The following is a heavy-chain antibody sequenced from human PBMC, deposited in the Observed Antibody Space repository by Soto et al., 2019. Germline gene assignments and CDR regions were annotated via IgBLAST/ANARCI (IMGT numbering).Heavy chain of an antibody. D-gene: IGHD6-6*01. V-gene: IGHV4-4*03. Sequence: PPETLSLTCAVSGGSISSSNWWSWVRQPPGKGLEWIGEIYHSGSTNYNPSLKSRVTISVDKSKNQFSLKLSSVTAADTAVYYCARGERGYSSSSHYYYYGMDVWGQGTTVTVSS. J-gene: IGHJ6*02. CDR2: IYHSGST. CDR3: ARGERGYSSSSHYYYYGMDV. CDR1: GGSISSSNW.